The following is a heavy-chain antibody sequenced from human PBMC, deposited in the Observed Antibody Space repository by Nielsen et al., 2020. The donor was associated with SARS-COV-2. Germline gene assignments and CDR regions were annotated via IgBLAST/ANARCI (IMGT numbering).Heavy chain of an antibody. CDR1: GFTFSSYA. V-gene: IGHV3-30-3*01. J-gene: IGHJ5*02. CDR2: ISYDGSNK. CDR3: AKAGYSSSWQVNWFDP. D-gene: IGHD6-13*01. Sequence: GESLKISCAASGFTFSSYAMHWVRQAPGKGLEWVAVISYDGSNKYYADSVKGRFTISRDNAKNSLYLQMNSLRAEDTALYYCAKAGYSSSWQVNWFDPWGQGTLVTVSS.